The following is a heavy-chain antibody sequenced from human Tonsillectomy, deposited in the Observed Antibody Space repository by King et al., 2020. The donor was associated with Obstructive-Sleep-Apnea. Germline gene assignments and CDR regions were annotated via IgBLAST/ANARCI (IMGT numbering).Heavy chain of an antibody. V-gene: IGHV4-39*01. CDR1: GGSISSSSYY. Sequence: QLQESGPGLVKPSETLSLTCTVSGGSISSSSYYWGWIRQPPGKGLEWIGSIYYSGSTYYNPSLKSRVTISVDTSKNQFSLKLSSVTAAVTAVYYCARHASGGGDCCDAFDIWGQGTMVTVSS. CDR2: IYYSGST. D-gene: IGHD2-21*02. J-gene: IGHJ3*02. CDR3: ARHASGGGDCCDAFDI.